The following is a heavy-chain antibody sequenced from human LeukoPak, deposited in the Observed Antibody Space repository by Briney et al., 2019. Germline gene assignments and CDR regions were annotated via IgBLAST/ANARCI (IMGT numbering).Heavy chain of an antibody. CDR1: GFTFRDYY. Sequence: GGSLRLSCAASGFTFRDYYTAWIRQAPGKGLEWVSYISSSGSRIYNADSVKGRFTISRDNAKNSLYLQMNSLRAEDTAVYYCARAFNDAFDIWGQGTMVTVSS. CDR2: ISSSGSRI. J-gene: IGHJ3*02. V-gene: IGHV3-11*04. CDR3: ARAFNDAFDI.